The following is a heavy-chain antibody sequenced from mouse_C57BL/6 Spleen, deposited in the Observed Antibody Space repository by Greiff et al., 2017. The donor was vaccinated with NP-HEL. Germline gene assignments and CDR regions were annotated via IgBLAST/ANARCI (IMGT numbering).Heavy chain of an antibody. V-gene: IGHV2-5*01. CDR1: GFSLTSYG. J-gene: IGHJ4*01. CDR2: IWRGGST. CDR3: AKLYDGYFYAMDY. Sequence: VKLVESGPGLVQPSQSLSITCTVSGFSLTSYGVHWVRQSPGKGLEWLGVIWRGGSTDYNAAFMSRLSITKDNSKSQVFFKMNSLQADDTAIYYCAKLYDGYFYAMDYWGQGTSVTVSS. D-gene: IGHD2-3*01.